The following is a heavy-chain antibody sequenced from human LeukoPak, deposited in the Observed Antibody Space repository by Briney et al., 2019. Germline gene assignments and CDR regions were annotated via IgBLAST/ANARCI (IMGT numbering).Heavy chain of an antibody. Sequence: GGSLRLSCAASGFIVSKNYMSWVCQAPGKGLEWVSVIYSSGITYYADSVKGRFTISRDNSKNTLYLQMNSLRAEDTAVYYCARDRVVTTTEDGFDVWGQGTMVTVSS. CDR2: IYSSGIT. D-gene: IGHD2-21*02. CDR1: GFIVSKNY. CDR3: ARDRVVTTTEDGFDV. J-gene: IGHJ3*01. V-gene: IGHV3-53*01.